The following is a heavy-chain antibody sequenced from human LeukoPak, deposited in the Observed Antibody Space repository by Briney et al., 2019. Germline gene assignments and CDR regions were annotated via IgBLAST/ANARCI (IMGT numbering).Heavy chain of an antibody. D-gene: IGHD3/OR15-3a*01. Sequence: SETLSLTCTVSGVSISSSNCYWGWIRQPPGKGLEWIGSIYYTGNTYYNASLKSRVSISIDTSKNQFSLRLTSVTAADTAVYYCARQTGSGLFILPGGQGTLVTVSS. CDR1: GVSISSSNCY. CDR2: IYYTGNT. J-gene: IGHJ4*02. CDR3: ARQTGSGLFILP. V-gene: IGHV4-39*01.